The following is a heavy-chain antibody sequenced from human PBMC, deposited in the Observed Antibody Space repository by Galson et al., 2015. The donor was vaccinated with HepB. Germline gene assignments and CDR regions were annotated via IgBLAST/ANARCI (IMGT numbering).Heavy chain of an antibody. D-gene: IGHD2-2*01. CDR2: IYPGDSDT. Sequence: QSGAEVKKPGESLKISCKGSGYSFTSYWIGWVRQMPGKGLEWMGIIYPGDSDTRYSPSFQGQVTISADKSISAAYLQWSSLKASDTAMYYCARHPLGYCSSTSCSHFDYWGQGTLVTFSS. V-gene: IGHV5-51*01. CDR1: GYSFTSYW. CDR3: ARHPLGYCSSTSCSHFDY. J-gene: IGHJ4*02.